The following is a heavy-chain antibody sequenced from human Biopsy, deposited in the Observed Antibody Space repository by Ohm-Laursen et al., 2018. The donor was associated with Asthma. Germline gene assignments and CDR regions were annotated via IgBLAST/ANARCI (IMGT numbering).Heavy chain of an antibody. J-gene: IGHJ6*02. CDR1: SGSGGYMRSGNYY. CDR3: VRGSSSWHHGPFHYYYGLDV. V-gene: IGHV4-39*01. CDR2: IYYNGTT. D-gene: IGHD6-13*01. Sequence: PGTLSLTCSLSSGSGGYMRSGNYYWGWIRQPPGKGLEWIGSIYYNGTTYYNPSLESRVTVSADTSKNQFSLTLTSVTAADTAVYYCVRGSSSWHHGPFHYYYGLDVWGQGTTATVSS.